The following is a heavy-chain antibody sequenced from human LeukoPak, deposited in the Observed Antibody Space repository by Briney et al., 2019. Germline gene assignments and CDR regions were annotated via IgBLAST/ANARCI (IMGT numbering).Heavy chain of an antibody. CDR1: GGSISSSSYY. V-gene: IGHV4-61*01. CDR3: ARAIRDGYNYDAFDI. CDR2: IYYSGST. Sequence: SETLSLTCTVSGGSISSSSYYWSWIRQPPGKGLEWIGYIYYSGSTNYNPSLKSRVTISVDTSKNQFSLKLSSVTAADTAVYYCARAIRDGYNYDAFDIWGQGTMVTVSS. J-gene: IGHJ3*02. D-gene: IGHD5-24*01.